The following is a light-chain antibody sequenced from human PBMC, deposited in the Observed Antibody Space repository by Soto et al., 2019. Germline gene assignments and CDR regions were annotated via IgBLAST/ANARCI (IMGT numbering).Light chain of an antibody. CDR1: SSDVGGYNF. CDR2: DVS. CDR3: CSYAGSYTWL. V-gene: IGLV2-11*01. J-gene: IGLJ3*02. Sequence: QSALTQPRSVSGSPGQSVTISCTGTSSDVGGYNFVSWYQQHPGKAPKLMIYDVSKRPSGVPDRFSGAKSGNTASLTISGLQADDEADYYCCSYAGSYTWLFGGGTKLTVL.